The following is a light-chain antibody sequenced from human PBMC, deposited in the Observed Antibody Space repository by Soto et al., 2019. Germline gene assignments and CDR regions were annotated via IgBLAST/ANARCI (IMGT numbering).Light chain of an antibody. V-gene: IGKV1-6*01. Sequence: AFQMTQSHSSLSASVGDRVTITFRARQEIRKDLAWYQQKPGKAPQTLIWGASTLQPGAASRFSGSGSATDCSLTISSLQPEDSAAYYCLQDYNFPFTVGQGTKVDI. CDR3: LQDYNFPFT. J-gene: IGKJ2*01. CDR2: GAS. CDR1: QEIRKD.